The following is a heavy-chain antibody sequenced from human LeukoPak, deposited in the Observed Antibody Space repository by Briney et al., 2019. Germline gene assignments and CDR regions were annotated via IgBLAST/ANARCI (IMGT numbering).Heavy chain of an antibody. J-gene: IGHJ4*02. Sequence: PGGSLRLSCAASGFTFSSYSMNWVRQAPGKGLEWVSYISSSSTIYYADSVKGRFTISRDNAKNSLYLQMNSLRDEDTAVYYCARRKSSGYYHYWGQGTLVTVSS. V-gene: IGHV3-48*02. CDR3: ARRKSSGYYHY. CDR1: GFTFSSYS. D-gene: IGHD3-22*01. CDR2: ISSSSTI.